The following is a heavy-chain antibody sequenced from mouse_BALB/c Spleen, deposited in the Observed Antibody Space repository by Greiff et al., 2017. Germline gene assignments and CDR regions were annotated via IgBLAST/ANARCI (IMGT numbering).Heavy chain of an antibody. D-gene: IGHD2-1*01. CDR2: IDPANGNT. CDR3: ARSLYGNYGFAY. CDR1: GFNIKDTY. Sequence: EVQLQQSGAELVKPGASVKLSCTASGFNIKDTYMHWVKQRPEQGLEWIGRIDPANGNTKYDPKFQGKATITADTSSNTAYLQLSSLTSEDTAVYYCARSLYGNYGFAYWGQGTLVTVSA. J-gene: IGHJ3*01. V-gene: IGHV14-3*02.